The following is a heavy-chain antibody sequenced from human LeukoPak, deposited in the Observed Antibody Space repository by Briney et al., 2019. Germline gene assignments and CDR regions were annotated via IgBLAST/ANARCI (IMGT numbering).Heavy chain of an antibody. V-gene: IGHV3-7*01. CDR2: IKQDGSEK. J-gene: IGHJ6*02. Sequence: GGSLRLSCAASGFTFSSYWMSWVRQAPGKGLEWVANIKQDGSEKYYVDSVKGRFTISRDNAKNSLYLQMNSLRAEDTAVYYCARGAVAGIYYYYGMDVWGQGTTVTVSS. D-gene: IGHD6-19*01. CDR1: GFTFSSYW. CDR3: ARGAVAGIYYYYGMDV.